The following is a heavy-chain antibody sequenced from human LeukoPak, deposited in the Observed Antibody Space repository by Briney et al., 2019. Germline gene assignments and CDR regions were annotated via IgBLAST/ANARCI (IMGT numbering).Heavy chain of an antibody. J-gene: IGHJ6*02. D-gene: IGHD3-10*01. V-gene: IGHV3-9*01. CDR3: AKDRSGDVYYYYGMDV. Sequence: PGGSLRLSCAASGFTFDDYAVHWVRQAPGKGLEWVSGISWSSGSIGYADSVKGRFTISRDNAKNSLYLQMNSLRAEDTALYYCAKDRSGDVYYYYGMDVWGQGTTVTVSS. CDR1: GFTFDDYA. CDR2: ISWSSGSI.